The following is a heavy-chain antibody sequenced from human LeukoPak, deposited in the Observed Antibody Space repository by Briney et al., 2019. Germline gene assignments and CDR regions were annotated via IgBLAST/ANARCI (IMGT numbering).Heavy chain of an antibody. CDR2: ISSSSTI. CDR3: ASLSEGYVDY. V-gene: IGHV3-69-1*01. J-gene: IGHJ4*02. Sequence: GGSLRLSCAASGFTFSRFSMNWVRQAPGKGLEWVSSISSSSTIYYADSVKGRFTISRDNAKNSLYLQMNSLRAEDTAVYYCASLSEGYVDYWGQGTLVTVSS. CDR1: GFTFSRFS.